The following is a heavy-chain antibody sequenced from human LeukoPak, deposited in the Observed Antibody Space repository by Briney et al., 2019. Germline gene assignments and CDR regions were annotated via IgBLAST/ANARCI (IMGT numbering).Heavy chain of an antibody. CDR3: ARVLTIFGVVIISMDV. V-gene: IGHV3-48*02. Sequence: GGSLRLSCAASGLTFSSHSMDSVRQAPGKGREWDSYISSSSSTIYYADSVNGRFSIYRDNAKNSLYLQMNSMRDEDTAVNYCARVLTIFGVVIISMDVWGQGTTVTVSS. J-gene: IGHJ6*02. CDR2: ISSSSSTI. D-gene: IGHD3-3*01. CDR1: GLTFSSHS.